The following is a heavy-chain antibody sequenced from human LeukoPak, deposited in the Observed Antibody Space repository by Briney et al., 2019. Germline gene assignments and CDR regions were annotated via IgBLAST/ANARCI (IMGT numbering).Heavy chain of an antibody. CDR2: IYTSGST. CDR3: ARDPSSGWSNYYYYYMDV. V-gene: IGHV4-4*07. J-gene: IGHJ6*03. D-gene: IGHD6-19*01. CDR1: GGPIRSYY. Sequence: PSETLSLTCTVSGGPIRSYYWSWIRQPAGKGLEWIGRIYTSGSTNYNPSLKSRVTISVDKSKNQFSLKLSSVTAADTAVYYCARDPSSGWSNYYYYYMDVWGKGTTVTVSS.